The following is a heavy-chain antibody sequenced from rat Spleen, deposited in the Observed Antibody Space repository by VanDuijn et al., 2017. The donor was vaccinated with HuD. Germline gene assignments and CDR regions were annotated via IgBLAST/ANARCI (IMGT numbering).Heavy chain of an antibody. CDR1: GFTFNKYW. CDR3: TRENYYSADH. Sequence: EVQLVASGGGLVQPGRSLKISCVASGFTFNKYWMAWIRQAPGKGLEWVASITSSGGTYYPDSVKGRFTIPRDNAKSTLYLQMNSLRSEDTATYYCTRENYYSADHWGQGVTVTVSS. D-gene: IGHD1-1*01. CDR2: ITSSGGT. J-gene: IGHJ2*01. V-gene: IGHV5-31*01.